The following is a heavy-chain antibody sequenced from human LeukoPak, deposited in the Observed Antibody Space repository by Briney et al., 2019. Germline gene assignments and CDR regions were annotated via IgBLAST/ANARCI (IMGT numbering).Heavy chain of an antibody. J-gene: IGHJ4*02. V-gene: IGHV4-59*01. CDR3: ARGPYYYDSSGYSSLDY. Sequence: PSETLSLTCTVSGGSISSYYWSWIRQPPGKGLEWIGYIYYSGSTNYNPSLKSRVTISVDTSKSQFSLKVNSVTAADTAVYYCARGPYYYDSSGYSSLDYWGQGTLVTVSS. CDR1: GGSISSYY. D-gene: IGHD3-22*01. CDR2: IYYSGST.